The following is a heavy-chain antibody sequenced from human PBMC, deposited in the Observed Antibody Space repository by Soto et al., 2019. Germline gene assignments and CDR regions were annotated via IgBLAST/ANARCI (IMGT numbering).Heavy chain of an antibody. V-gene: IGHV1-46*03. CDR1: GYTFTSYY. CDR2: INPSGGST. Sequence: QVQLVQSGAEVKKPGASVKVSCKASGYTFTSYYMHWVRQAPGQGLEWMGIINPSGGSTSYAQKSQGRVTMSRDTSTSTVYVELSSLRSEDTAVYYCANIVVVPAAGGGDAFDIWGQGTMVTVSS. J-gene: IGHJ3*02. CDR3: ANIVVVPAAGGGDAFDI. D-gene: IGHD2-2*01.